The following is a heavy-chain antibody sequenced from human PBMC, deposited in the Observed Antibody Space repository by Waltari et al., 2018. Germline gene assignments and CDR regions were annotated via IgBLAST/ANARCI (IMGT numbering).Heavy chain of an antibody. D-gene: IGHD2-2*02. V-gene: IGHV4-59*01. Sequence: QVQLQESGPGLVKPSETLSLTCTVSGGSLSRYYWTWLRQPPGKGLEWIWYIYYSGCTNYNPSLKSRVTISVDTSKIQFSLKLSSVTAADTAVYYCATGIRYCSSTSCYIWFDPWGQGTLVTVSS. CDR2: IYYSGCT. J-gene: IGHJ5*02. CDR1: GGSLSRYY. CDR3: ATGIRYCSSTSCYIWFDP.